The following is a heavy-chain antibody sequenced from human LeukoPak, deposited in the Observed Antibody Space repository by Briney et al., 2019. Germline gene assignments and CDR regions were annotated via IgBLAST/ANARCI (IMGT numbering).Heavy chain of an antibody. CDR3: ARSPGSNTVADS. J-gene: IGHJ4*02. Sequence: GGSLRLSCAASGFTFSSYWMHWVRQAPGKGLVWVSRINTDGSSTTYADSVKGRFTVSRDNAENTLYLQMNSLRADDTALYYCARSPGSNTVADSWGQGTLVTVSS. D-gene: IGHD3-10*01. CDR2: INTDGSST. V-gene: IGHV3-74*01. CDR1: GFTFSSYW.